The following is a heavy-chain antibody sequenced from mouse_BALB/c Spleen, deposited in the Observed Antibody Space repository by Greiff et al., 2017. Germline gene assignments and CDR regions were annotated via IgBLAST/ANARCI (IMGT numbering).Heavy chain of an antibody. Sequence: EVQVVESGGGLVQPGGSLKLSCAASGFTFSSYGMSWVRQTPDKRLELVATINSNGGSTYYPDSVKGRFTISRDNAKNTLYLQMSSLKSEDTAMYYSARAGGYDDATWFAYWGQGTLVTVSA. J-gene: IGHJ3*01. V-gene: IGHV5-6-3*01. CDR2: INSNGGST. D-gene: IGHD2-14*01. CDR3: ARAGGYDDATWFAY. CDR1: GFTFSSYG.